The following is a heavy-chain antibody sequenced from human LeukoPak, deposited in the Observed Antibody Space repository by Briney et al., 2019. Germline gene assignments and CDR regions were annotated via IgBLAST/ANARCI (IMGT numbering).Heavy chain of an antibody. J-gene: IGHJ4*02. Sequence: PSETLSLTCTVSGGSISSGDYYWSWIRQPPGKGLEWIGEINHSGSTNYNPSLKSRVTISVDTSKNQFSLKLSSVTAADTAVYYCARGQIILKLLWFGELPRIYFDYWGQGTLVTVSS. V-gene: IGHV4-39*07. CDR1: GGSISSGDYY. CDR3: ARGQIILKLLWFGELPRIYFDY. D-gene: IGHD3-10*01. CDR2: INHSGST.